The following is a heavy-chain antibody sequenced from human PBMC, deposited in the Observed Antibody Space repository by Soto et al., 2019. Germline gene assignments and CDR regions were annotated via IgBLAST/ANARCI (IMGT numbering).Heavy chain of an antibody. CDR1: GFTFSSYA. J-gene: IGHJ4*02. V-gene: IGHV3-23*01. CDR2: IHGSGGST. D-gene: IGHD4-17*01. Sequence: EVQLLESGGGLVQRGGSLRLSCAASGFTFSSYAMNWVRQAPGKGLEWVSVIHGSGGSTYYADSVKGRFTISRDNSKNTVDLQMNSLRAEDTAVYYCARGKDRATVTTFEYWGQGTLVTVSS. CDR3: ARGKDRATVTTFEY.